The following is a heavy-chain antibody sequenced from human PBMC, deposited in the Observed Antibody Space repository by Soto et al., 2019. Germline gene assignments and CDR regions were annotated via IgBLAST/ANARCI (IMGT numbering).Heavy chain of an antibody. Sequence: HPGGCMKLSCAASGVTFSSYAMHWVCQAPGKGLEWVAVISYDGSNKYYADSVKGRFTISRDNSKNTLYLQMNSLRAEDTAVYYCARDLSKLWYSSSWYGSGFDPWGQGTLVTVSS. V-gene: IGHV3-30-3*01. CDR3: ARDLSKLWYSSSWYGSGFDP. CDR2: ISYDGSNK. D-gene: IGHD6-13*01. CDR1: GVTFSSYA. J-gene: IGHJ5*02.